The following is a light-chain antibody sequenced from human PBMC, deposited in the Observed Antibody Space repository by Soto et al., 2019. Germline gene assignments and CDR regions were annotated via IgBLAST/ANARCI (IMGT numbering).Light chain of an antibody. V-gene: IGKV3-15*01. CDR3: QHYNNWPPKFT. J-gene: IGKJ3*01. Sequence: EIVMTQSPATLSVSPGERATLSCRANQSVSSNLAWYQQKPGQVPRLLIYGASTRATGIPARFSGSGSETEFTLTISSLQSEDFAVYYCQHYNNWPPKFTFGPGTKVDIK. CDR1: QSVSSN. CDR2: GAS.